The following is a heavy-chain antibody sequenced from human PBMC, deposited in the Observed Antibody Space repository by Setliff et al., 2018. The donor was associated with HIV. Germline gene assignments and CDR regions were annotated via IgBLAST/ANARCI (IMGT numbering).Heavy chain of an antibody. Sequence: AAVKVSCKASGYTFMEYYIHWLRQAPGQGLEWVGWISPQRGDPKYAQNFEGRVTLTTDTSVNTVYMELRSLRSDDTALYFCASDGMYSNGWTDHWGQGTLVTVSS. V-gene: IGHV1-2*02. J-gene: IGHJ5*02. CDR1: GYTFMEYY. D-gene: IGHD6-19*01. CDR2: ISPQRGDP. CDR3: ASDGMYSNGWTDH.